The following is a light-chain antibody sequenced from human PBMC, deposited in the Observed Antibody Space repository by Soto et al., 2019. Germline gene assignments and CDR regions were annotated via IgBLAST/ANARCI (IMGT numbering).Light chain of an antibody. CDR2: RNN. J-gene: IGLJ2*01. CDR3: AAWDDSLSGVV. Sequence: QAVVTQPPSASGTPGQRVTIFCSGSSSNIGSNYVYWYQQFPGAAPKVLIYRNNQRPSGVPERVSGSKSGTSASLAISGLRSEDEADYYCAAWDDSLSGVVFGGGTKLTVL. CDR1: SSNIGSNY. V-gene: IGLV1-47*01.